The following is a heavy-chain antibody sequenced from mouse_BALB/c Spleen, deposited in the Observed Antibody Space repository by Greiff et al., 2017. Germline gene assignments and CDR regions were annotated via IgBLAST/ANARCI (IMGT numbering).Heavy chain of an antibody. Sequence: EVKLEESGGGLVKPGGSLKLSCAASGFTFSSYAMSWVRQSPEKRLEWVAEISSGGSYTYYPDTVTGRFTISRDNAKNTLYLEMSSLRSEDTAMYYCARVELRRAMDYWGQGTSVTVSS. CDR2: ISSGGSYT. D-gene: IGHD2-12*01. CDR1: GFTFSSYA. V-gene: IGHV5-9-4*01. CDR3: ARVELRRAMDY. J-gene: IGHJ4*01.